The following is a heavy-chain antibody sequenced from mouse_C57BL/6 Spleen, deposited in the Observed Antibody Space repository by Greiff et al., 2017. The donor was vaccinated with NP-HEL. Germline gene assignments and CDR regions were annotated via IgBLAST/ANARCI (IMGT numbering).Heavy chain of an antibody. V-gene: IGHV1-22*01. Sequence: LVKPGASVKMSCKASGYTFTDYNMHWVKQSHGKSLEWIGYINPNNGGTSYNQKFKGKATLTVNKSSSTAYMELRSLTSEDSAVYYCARGENGYDEDAMDYWGQGTSVTVSS. CDR3: ARGENGYDEDAMDY. CDR2: INPNNGGT. CDR1: GYTFTDYN. D-gene: IGHD2-2*01. J-gene: IGHJ4*01.